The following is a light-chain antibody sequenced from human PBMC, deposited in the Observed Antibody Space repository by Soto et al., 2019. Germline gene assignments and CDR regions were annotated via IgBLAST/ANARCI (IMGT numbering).Light chain of an antibody. J-gene: IGKJ1*01. CDR2: AAS. V-gene: IGKV1-17*01. Sequence: DIQMTQSPSSLSASVGDRVTITCRASQGIRNDLGWYQQKPGKAPKLLIYAASSLQSGVPSRFSGSGSGTDFNLTISSLQPDDFATYYCQHYNSYSEAFGQGTKGDIK. CDR1: QGIRND. CDR3: QHYNSYSEA.